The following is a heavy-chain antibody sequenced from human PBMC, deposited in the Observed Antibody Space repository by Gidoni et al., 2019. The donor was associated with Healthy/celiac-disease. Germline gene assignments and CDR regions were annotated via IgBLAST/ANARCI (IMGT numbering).Heavy chain of an antibody. J-gene: IGHJ6*03. CDR2: IFSNDEK. Sequence: QVTLKESGPVLVKPTETLTLTCTVSGFSLSNARMGVSWIRQPPGKALEWLAHIFSNDEKSYSTSLKSRLTISKDTSKSQVVLTMTNMDPVDTATYYCARIPAGGDSSGWYRFYYMDVWGKGTTVTVSS. CDR3: ARIPAGGDSSGWYRFYYMDV. CDR1: GFSLSNARMG. V-gene: IGHV2-26*01. D-gene: IGHD6-19*01.